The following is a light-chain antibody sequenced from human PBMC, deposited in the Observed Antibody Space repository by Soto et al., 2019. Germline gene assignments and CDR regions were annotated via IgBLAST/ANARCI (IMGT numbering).Light chain of an antibody. V-gene: IGKV1-5*03. J-gene: IGKJ1*01. CDR2: KAS. CDR3: QQYNSYWE. CDR1: QSISSW. Sequence: DIQMTQSPSTLSASVGDRVTITCRASQSISSWLAWYQQKPGKAPKLLIYKASSLESGVPSRFSCIGSGTEITLTISSLQPDDLATYYCQQYNSYWEFGQGTKADVK.